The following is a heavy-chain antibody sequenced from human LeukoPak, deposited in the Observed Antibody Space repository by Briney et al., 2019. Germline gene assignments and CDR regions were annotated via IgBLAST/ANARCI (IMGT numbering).Heavy chain of an antibody. D-gene: IGHD1-14*01. CDR2: IKEDGSGK. J-gene: IGHJ6*03. V-gene: IGHV3-7*01. CDR3: ARDQWVTGTNWIYYYMDV. Sequence: PGGSLRLSCAASGFTFSTYRLSWVRQPPGKGLEWVANIKEDGSGKYYVDSVQGRFTVSRDNAKNSLNLQMNSLRAEDTAVYYCARDQWVTGTNWIYYYMDVWGKGTTVTVSS. CDR1: GFTFSTYR.